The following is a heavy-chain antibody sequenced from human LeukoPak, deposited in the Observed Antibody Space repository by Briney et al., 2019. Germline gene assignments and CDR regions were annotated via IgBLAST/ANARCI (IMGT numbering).Heavy chain of an antibody. J-gene: IGHJ4*02. Sequence: ASVKVSCKASGYTFNNHYMYWVRQVPGQGLEWMGVINPSGGSTSYAQKFQGRVTMTRDTSTRTVYMEVNSLRSEDTAVYYCARQGTYSSAIGMGYWGQGTLVTVS. CDR3: ARQGTYSSAIGMGY. CDR2: INPSGGST. V-gene: IGHV1-46*02. CDR1: GYTFNNHY. D-gene: IGHD6-19*01.